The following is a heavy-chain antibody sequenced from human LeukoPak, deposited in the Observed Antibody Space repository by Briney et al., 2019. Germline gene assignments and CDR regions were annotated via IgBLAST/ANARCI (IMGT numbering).Heavy chain of an antibody. V-gene: IGHV4-59*01. Sequence: SETLSLTCTVSGGSISSYYWSWIRQPPGKGLEWIGYIYYSGSTNYNPSLRSRVTISVDTSKNQFSLKLSSVTAADTAVYYCARGEIAQLYGMDVWGQGTTVTVSS. J-gene: IGHJ6*02. CDR2: IYYSGST. D-gene: IGHD2-2*01. CDR1: GGSISSYY. CDR3: ARGEIAQLYGMDV.